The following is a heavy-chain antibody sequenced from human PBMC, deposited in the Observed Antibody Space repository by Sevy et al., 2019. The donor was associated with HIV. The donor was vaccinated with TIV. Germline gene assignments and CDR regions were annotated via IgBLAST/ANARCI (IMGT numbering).Heavy chain of an antibody. D-gene: IGHD4-17*01. CDR2: IYPGDYDI. CDR1: GYSFSSHW. V-gene: IGHV5-51*01. Sequence: GESLKISCKGSGYSFSSHWIGWVRQMPGRGLEWMGIIYPGDYDIRYSPSFQGQVTLSAATSIDTAYLQWSSLKASDTAVYYCERFPPTVTTGNYYYYGMDVWGQGTTVTVSS. J-gene: IGHJ6*02. CDR3: ERFPPTVTTGNYYYYGMDV.